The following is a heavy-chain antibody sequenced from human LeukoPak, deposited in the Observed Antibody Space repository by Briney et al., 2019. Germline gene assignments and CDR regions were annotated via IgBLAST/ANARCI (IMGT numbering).Heavy chain of an antibody. CDR1: GFTFDDCG. J-gene: IGHJ4*02. Sequence: GGSLRLSCAASGFTFDDCGMSWVRQAPGKWLEWVSGINWNGGSTGYADSVRGRFTISRDNAKNSLYLQMNSLRAEDTALYYCARSGGKSSYYDFWSGSQYYFDYWGEGTLVTVSS. D-gene: IGHD3-3*01. CDR2: INWNGGST. V-gene: IGHV3-20*04. CDR3: ARSGGKSSYYDFWSGSQYYFDY.